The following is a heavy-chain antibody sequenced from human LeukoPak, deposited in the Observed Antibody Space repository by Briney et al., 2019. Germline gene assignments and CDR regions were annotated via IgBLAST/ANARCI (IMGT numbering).Heavy chain of an antibody. V-gene: IGHV3-30*18. J-gene: IGHJ4*02. CDR2: ISYDGSNK. D-gene: IGHD2-21*02. Sequence: PGGSLRLSCAASGFTFGSYGMHWVRQAPGKGLEWVAVISYDGSNKYYADSVKGRFTISRDNSKNTLYLQMNSLRAEDTAVYYCAKATIVVVTATYFDYWGQGALVTVSS. CDR1: GFTFGSYG. CDR3: AKATIVVVTATYFDY.